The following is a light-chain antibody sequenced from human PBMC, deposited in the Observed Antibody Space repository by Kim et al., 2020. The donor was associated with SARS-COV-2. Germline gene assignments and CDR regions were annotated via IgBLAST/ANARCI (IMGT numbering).Light chain of an antibody. CDR1: QNLRQGNGYIY. CDR3: MQTLQSPPT. V-gene: IGKV2-28*01. J-gene: IGKJ1*01. CDR2: GGS. Sequence: PASISCRSSQNLRQGNGYIYLDWYMQKPGQSPQLLIYGGSDRASGVPDRFSGRGSGTDFTLKISRVEAEDVGVYYCMQTLQSPPTFGQGTKVDIK.